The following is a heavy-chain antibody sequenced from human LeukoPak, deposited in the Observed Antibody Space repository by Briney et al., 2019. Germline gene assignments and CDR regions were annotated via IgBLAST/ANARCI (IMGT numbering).Heavy chain of an antibody. CDR3: VKDFGQTTAAIAY. V-gene: IGHV3-9*01. CDR1: GFPFDDYA. D-gene: IGHD2-2*01. Sequence: GGSLRLSCAASGFPFDDYAMHWVRQAPGKGLEWVSGIRWSTDSVGYADSVRGRFTISRDKAKNSLYLQMNSLRAEDTALYYCVKDFGQTTAAIAYWGQASLATLSS. J-gene: IGHJ4*02. CDR2: IRWSTDSV.